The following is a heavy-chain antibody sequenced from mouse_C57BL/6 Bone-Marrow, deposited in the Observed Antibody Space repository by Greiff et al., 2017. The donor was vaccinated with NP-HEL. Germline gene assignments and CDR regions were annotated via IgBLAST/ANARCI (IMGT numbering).Heavy chain of an antibody. CDR1: GFTFSSYG. Sequence: VQLKESGGDLVKPGGSLKLSCAASGFTFSSYGMSWVRQTPDKRLEWVATISSGGSYTYYPDSVKGRFTISRDNAKNTLYLQMSSLKSEDTAMYYCARPGLYYYGSTFAYWGQGTLVTVSA. D-gene: IGHD1-1*01. V-gene: IGHV5-6*01. J-gene: IGHJ3*01. CDR2: ISSGGSYT. CDR3: ARPGLYYYGSTFAY.